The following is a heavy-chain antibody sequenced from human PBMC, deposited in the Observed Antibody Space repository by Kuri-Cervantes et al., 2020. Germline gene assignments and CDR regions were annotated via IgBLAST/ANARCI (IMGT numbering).Heavy chain of an antibody. D-gene: IGHD3-10*01. CDR1: GGSISTNIYY. Sequence: SETLSLTCSVSGGSISTNIYYWGWIRQPPGKGLEWIGSIYYRGTTYYNPSLKSRVTISVDTSKNQFSLKLSSVTAADTAVYYCASANYYGSGSYYKEGSVWYLDLWGRGTLVTVSS. CDR2: IYYRGTT. CDR3: ASANYYGSGSYYKEGSVWYLDL. J-gene: IGHJ2*01. V-gene: IGHV4-39*07.